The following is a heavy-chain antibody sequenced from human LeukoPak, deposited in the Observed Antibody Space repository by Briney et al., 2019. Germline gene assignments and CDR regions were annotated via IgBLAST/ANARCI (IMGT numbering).Heavy chain of an antibody. V-gene: IGHV4-31*03. D-gene: IGHD6-13*01. CDR2: IYYSGSS. Sequence: SETLSLTCTVSGGSINNGGYYWSWIRQHPGKGLEWIGYIYYSGSSYYNPTLRSRVTISVDRSKNQFSLKLSSVTAADTAVYYCASRLSSSPFDYWGQGTLVTVSS. J-gene: IGHJ4*02. CDR3: ASRLSSSPFDY. CDR1: GGSINNGGYY.